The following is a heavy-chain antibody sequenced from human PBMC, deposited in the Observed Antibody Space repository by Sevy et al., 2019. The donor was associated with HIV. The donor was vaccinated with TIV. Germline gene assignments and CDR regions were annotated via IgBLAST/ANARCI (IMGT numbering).Heavy chain of an antibody. V-gene: IGHV4-59*08. J-gene: IGHJ6*03. CDR2: IYYSGST. CDR3: ARQSRVATISYYYYYMDV. D-gene: IGHD5-12*01. Sequence: SETQSLTCTVSGGSISSYYWSWIRQPPGKGLEWIGYIYYSGSTNYNPSLKSRVTISVDTSKNQFSLKLSSVTAADTAVYYCARQSRVATISYYYYYMDVWGKGTTVTVSS. CDR1: GGSISSYY.